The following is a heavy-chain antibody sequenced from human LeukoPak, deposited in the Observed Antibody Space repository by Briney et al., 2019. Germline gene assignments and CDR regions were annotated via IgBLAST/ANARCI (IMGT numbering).Heavy chain of an antibody. CDR1: GFTFSTYN. CDR3: ARATYYYDSSGYYVGLGFDY. CDR2: ISSSRSAI. V-gene: IGHV3-48*02. D-gene: IGHD3-22*01. Sequence: PGGSLRLSCAASGFTFSTYNMNCVRQAPGEGLGWGSYISSSRSAIYYADSVKGRFTISRDNAKNSLYLQMNSLTDEDTAVYYCARATYYYDSSGYYVGLGFDYWGQGTLVTVSS. J-gene: IGHJ4*02.